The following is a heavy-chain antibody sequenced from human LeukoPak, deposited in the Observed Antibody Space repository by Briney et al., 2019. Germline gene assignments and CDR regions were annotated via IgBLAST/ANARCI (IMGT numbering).Heavy chain of an antibody. CDR1: GFSFWNYE. J-gene: IGHJ5*02. D-gene: IGHD3-16*01. CDR3: ASQSYARFDP. Sequence: GGSLRLSCVTSGFSFWNYELSWVRQAPGKGLEWISCITRANRIFYADSMKGRFTISRDNARNSMFLQMNSLRVEDTAVYYCASQSYARFDPWGQGTLVTISS. CDR2: ITRANRI. V-gene: IGHV3-48*03.